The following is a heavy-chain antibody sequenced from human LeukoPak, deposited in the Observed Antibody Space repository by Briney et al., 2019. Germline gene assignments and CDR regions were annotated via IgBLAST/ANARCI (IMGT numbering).Heavy chain of an antibody. CDR2: IKSKTDGGTT. D-gene: IGHD3-10*01. V-gene: IGHV3-15*01. Sequence: PGGSLRLSCAASGFTFSNAWMSWVRQAPGKGLEWVGRIKSKTDGGTTDYAAPVKGRFTISRDDSKNTLYLQMNSLKTEDTAVYYCTTVPPRGRITMVRGVIIRDYWGQGTLVTVSS. J-gene: IGHJ4*02. CDR1: GFTFSNAW. CDR3: TTVPPRGRITMVRGVIIRDY.